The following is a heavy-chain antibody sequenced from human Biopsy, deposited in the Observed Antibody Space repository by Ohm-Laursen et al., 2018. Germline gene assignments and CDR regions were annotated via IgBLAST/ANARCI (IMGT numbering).Heavy chain of an antibody. J-gene: IGHJ4*02. CDR1: GGSVSSNV. CDR3: TNHYCGGITCLMNF. Sequence: GTLSLTCTVSGGSVSSNVAYWAWVRQAPGKGLEWVSGIRDSGDSAYYADSVKGRFTISRDNSRNTLYLQMNSLRAEDTAVYFCTNHYCGGITCLMNFWGQGTLVTVSS. V-gene: IGHV3-23*01. CDR2: IRDSGDSA. D-gene: IGHD2-21*01.